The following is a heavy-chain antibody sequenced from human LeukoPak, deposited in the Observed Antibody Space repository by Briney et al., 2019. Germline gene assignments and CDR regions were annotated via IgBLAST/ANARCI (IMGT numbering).Heavy chain of an antibody. Sequence: PSETLSLTCTVSGGSISSGEYYWSWTRQPPGKGLERIGYFSYTGSTYYHPSLKSRVSLSVDTSKNQFSLKLMSVTAADTAVYHCARALNEDSYAFDSWGQGTLVTVSS. D-gene: IGHD5-18*01. J-gene: IGHJ4*02. CDR2: FSYTGST. CDR3: ARALNEDSYAFDS. CDR1: GGSISSGEYY. V-gene: IGHV4-30-4*01.